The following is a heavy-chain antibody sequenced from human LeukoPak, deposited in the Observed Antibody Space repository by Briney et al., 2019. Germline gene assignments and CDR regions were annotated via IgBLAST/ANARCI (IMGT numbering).Heavy chain of an antibody. Sequence: GGSLRLSCAASGFTFSSYTMNWVRQAPGKGLEWVSFIYSDNTHYSDSVKGRFTISRDNSKNTLYLQMNSLRAEDTAVYYCARRAGAYSHPYDYWGQGTLVTVSS. J-gene: IGHJ4*02. V-gene: IGHV3-53*01. D-gene: IGHD4/OR15-4a*01. CDR3: ARRAGAYSHPYDY. CDR2: IYSDNT. CDR1: GFTFSSYT.